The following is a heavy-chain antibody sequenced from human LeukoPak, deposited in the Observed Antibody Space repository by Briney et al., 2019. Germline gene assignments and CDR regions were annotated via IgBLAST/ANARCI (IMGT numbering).Heavy chain of an antibody. CDR3: AKDKYVAAAGICFDP. D-gene: IGHD6-13*01. V-gene: IGHV1-69*05. J-gene: IGHJ5*02. Sequence: SVKVSCKASGGTFSSYAISWVRQAPGQGLEWMGGIIPIFGTANYAQKFQGRVTITTDESTSTAYMELNSLRAEDTAVYYCAKDKYVAAAGICFDPWGQGTLVTVSS. CDR1: GGTFSSYA. CDR2: IIPIFGTA.